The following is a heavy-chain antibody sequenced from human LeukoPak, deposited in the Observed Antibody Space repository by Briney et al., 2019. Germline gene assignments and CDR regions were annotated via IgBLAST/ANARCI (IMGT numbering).Heavy chain of an antibody. CDR3: ARQVPTYYDFWSGYLGLDY. Sequence: PGGSLRLSCAASGFTFSSYAMHWVRQAPGKGLEWVAVISYDGSNKYYADSVKRRFTISRDNSKNTLYLQMNSLRAEDTAVYYCARQVPTYYDFWSGYLGLDYWGQGTLVTVSS. J-gene: IGHJ4*02. CDR1: GFTFSSYA. CDR2: ISYDGSNK. V-gene: IGHV3-30*01. D-gene: IGHD3-3*01.